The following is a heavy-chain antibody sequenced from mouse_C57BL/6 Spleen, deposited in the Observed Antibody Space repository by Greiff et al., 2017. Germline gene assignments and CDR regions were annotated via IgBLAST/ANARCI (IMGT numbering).Heavy chain of an antibody. J-gene: IGHJ4*01. CDR1: GYTFTSYW. Sequence: EVKLQESGTVLVRPGASVKLSCKTSGYTFTSYWMHWVKQAPGQGLEWIGAIYPGNSDTSYNQKFKGKATLTAVTSASTAYMDLSSLTNEDSAVYYCTRSYGSLYAMDYWGQGTSVTVSS. CDR2: IYPGNSDT. D-gene: IGHD1-1*01. V-gene: IGHV1-5*01. CDR3: TRSYGSLYAMDY.